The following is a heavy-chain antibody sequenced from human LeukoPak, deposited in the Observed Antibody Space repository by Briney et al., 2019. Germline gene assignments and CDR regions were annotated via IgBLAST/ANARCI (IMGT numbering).Heavy chain of an antibody. D-gene: IGHD1-26*01. J-gene: IGHJ4*02. Sequence: GGSLRLSCAASGFTFSDHYMDWVRQAPGKGLEWVGRIRNKANSYTAEYAASVKGRFTISRDDSKNSLYLQMSSLKTEDTALYYCARAKYSANDYSDYWGQGTLVTVSS. V-gene: IGHV3-72*01. CDR3: ARAKYSANDYSDY. CDR2: IRNKANSYTA. CDR1: GFTFSDHY.